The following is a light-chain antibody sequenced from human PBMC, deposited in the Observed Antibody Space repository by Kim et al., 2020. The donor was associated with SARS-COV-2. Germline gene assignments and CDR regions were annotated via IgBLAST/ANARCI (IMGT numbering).Light chain of an antibody. Sequence: ALEQTVRITCRGDSLRRYYASWYQQRPGQAPVLVIYGKNNRPSGIPGRFSGSSSGDTASLTITGAQAEDEGDYFCCSRDTIGNHVMFGGGTQRTVL. CDR1: SLRRYY. J-gene: IGLJ3*02. CDR3: CSRDTIGNHVM. CDR2: GKN. V-gene: IGLV3-19*01.